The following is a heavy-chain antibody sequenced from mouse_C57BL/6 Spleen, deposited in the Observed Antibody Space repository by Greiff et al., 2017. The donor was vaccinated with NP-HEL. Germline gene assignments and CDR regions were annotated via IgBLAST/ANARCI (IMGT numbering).Heavy chain of an antibody. D-gene: IGHD3-2*02. J-gene: IGHJ2*01. V-gene: IGHV1-18*01. CDR2: INPNNGGT. Sequence: VQLQQSGPELVKPGASVKIPCKASGYTFTDYNMDWVKQSHGKSLEWIGDINPNNGGTIYNQKFKGKATLTVDKSSSTAYMELRSLTSEDTAVYYCARWDSSGYEGFDYWGQGTTLTVSS. CDR3: ARWDSSGYEGFDY. CDR1: GYTFTDYN.